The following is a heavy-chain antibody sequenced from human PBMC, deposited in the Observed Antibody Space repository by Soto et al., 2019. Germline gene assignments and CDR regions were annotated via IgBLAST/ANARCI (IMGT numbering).Heavy chain of an antibody. D-gene: IGHD4-17*01. Sequence: QVQLVQSGPEVKKPGASVKVSCKTSGYVFISYGISWVRQAPGHGLEWVGWISAYTGKADYAQKFQGRVTMTTETSTSTAFLELWSLRSDDTAVYYCARVRPTDYVGNYNNGMDVWGQGTTVTVSS. CDR2: ISAYTGKA. J-gene: IGHJ6*02. V-gene: IGHV1-18*04. CDR3: ARVRPTDYVGNYNNGMDV. CDR1: GYVFISYG.